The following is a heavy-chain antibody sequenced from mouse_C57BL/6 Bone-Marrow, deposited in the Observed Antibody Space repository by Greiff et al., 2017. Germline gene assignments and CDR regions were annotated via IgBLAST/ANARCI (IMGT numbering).Heavy chain of an antibody. Sequence: EVKLMESGGGLVQPGGSLKLSCAASGFTFSDYYMYWVRQTPEQRLEWVAYISNGGGSTYYPDTVKGRFTISRDNAKNTLYLQMRRLKYEDTAMYYCARQGDYSNSYWYFDVWGTGTTVTVSS. J-gene: IGHJ1*03. D-gene: IGHD2-5*01. CDR3: ARQGDYSNSYWYFDV. V-gene: IGHV5-12*01. CDR1: GFTFSDYY. CDR2: ISNGGGST.